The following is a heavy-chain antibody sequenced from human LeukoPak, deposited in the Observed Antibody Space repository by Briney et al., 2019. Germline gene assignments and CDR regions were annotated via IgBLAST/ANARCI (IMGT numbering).Heavy chain of an antibody. CDR3: ARGGAYCSGGSCRADDY. Sequence: GGSLRLSCAASGFTFSSYAMHWVRQAPGKGLEWVAVISYDGSNKYYADSVKGRFTISRDNSKNTLYLQMNSLRADDTAVHYCARGGAYCSGGSCRADDYWGQGTLVTVSS. CDR2: ISYDGSNK. V-gene: IGHV3-30-3*01. CDR1: GFTFSSYA. D-gene: IGHD2-15*01. J-gene: IGHJ4*02.